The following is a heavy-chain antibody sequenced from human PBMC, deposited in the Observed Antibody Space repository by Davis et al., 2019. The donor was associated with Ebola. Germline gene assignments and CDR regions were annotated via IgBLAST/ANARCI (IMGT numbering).Heavy chain of an antibody. CDR3: AREGYSSAWPFFFDY. J-gene: IGHJ4*02. Sequence: MPSETLSLTCTVSGGSIISSSSYWSWIRQPPGKGLEWIGYIYYSGSTIYNPSLKSRVTISVDTSKKQFSLKLSSVTAADTAVYYCAREGYSSAWPFFFDYWGQGTLVTVSS. CDR2: IYYSGST. V-gene: IGHV4-61*01. CDR1: GGSIISSSSY. D-gene: IGHD6-19*01.